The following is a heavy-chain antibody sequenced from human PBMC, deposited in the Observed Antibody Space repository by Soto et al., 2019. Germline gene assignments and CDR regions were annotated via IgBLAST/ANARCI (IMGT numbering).Heavy chain of an antibody. D-gene: IGHD1-26*01. CDR3: ARYRVGDRLGDAFDI. V-gene: IGHV1-46*03. CDR2: INPSGGST. CDR1: GYTFTSYY. J-gene: IGHJ3*02. Sequence: ASMKVSCKTSGYTFTSYYMHWVRQAPGQRLEWMGIINPSGGSTSYAQKFQGRVTMTRDTSTSTVYMELSSLRSEDTAVYYCARYRVGDRLGDAFDIWGQGTMVTVSS.